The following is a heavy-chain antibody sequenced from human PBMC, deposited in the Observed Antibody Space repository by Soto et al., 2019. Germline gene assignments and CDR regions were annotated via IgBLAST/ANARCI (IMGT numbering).Heavy chain of an antibody. V-gene: IGHV3-48*01. Sequence: QPGGSLRLSCAASGFTFSSYSMNWVRQAPGKGLEWVSYISSSSSTIYYADSVKGRFTISRDNAKNSLYLQMNSLRAEDTAVYYCARDVLEFGELRPKYYYYMDVWGKGTTVTVSS. CDR3: ARDVLEFGELRPKYYYYMDV. D-gene: IGHD3-10*01. CDR2: ISSSSSTI. J-gene: IGHJ6*03. CDR1: GFTFSSYS.